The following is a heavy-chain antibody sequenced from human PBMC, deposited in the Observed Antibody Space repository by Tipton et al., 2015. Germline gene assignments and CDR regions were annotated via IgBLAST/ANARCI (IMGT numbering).Heavy chain of an antibody. CDR3: ATGQVAGWFDP. CDR2: INHSGST. D-gene: IGHD5-12*01. Sequence: TLSLTCAVHGGSFSGYYWSWIRQPPGKGLEWIGEINHSGSTNYNPSLKSRVTISVDMSKNQFSLKLSSVTAADTAVYYCATGQVAGWFDPWGQGTLVTVSS. CDR1: GGSFSGYY. V-gene: IGHV4-34*01. J-gene: IGHJ5*02.